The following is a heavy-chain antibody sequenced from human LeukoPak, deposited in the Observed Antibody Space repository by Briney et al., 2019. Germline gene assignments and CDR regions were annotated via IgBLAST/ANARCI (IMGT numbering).Heavy chain of an antibody. Sequence: PGGSLRLSCAASGFSFTNGWMSWVRQAPGKGLEWVARIRSKTVGGTTDYAAPVKGRFTISRDDSKNKVYLQMNSLKTEDTAVYYCTTDRGPTGTTDLDYWGQGTLVTVSS. CDR1: GFSFTNGW. CDR2: IRSKTVGGTT. CDR3: TTDRGPTGTTDLDY. J-gene: IGHJ4*02. V-gene: IGHV3-15*01. D-gene: IGHD1-1*01.